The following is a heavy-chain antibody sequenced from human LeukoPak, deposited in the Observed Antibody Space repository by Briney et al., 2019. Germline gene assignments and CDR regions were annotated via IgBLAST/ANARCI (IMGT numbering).Heavy chain of an antibody. CDR2: ISISGGST. V-gene: IGHV3-23*01. D-gene: IGHD3-10*01. CDR1: GFTFSSYA. CDR3: AKQRSGSFDY. Sequence: GGSLRLSCAASGFTFSSYAMTWVRQAPGKGLEWVSSISISGGSTYYADSVKGRFTISRDNSMHTLYLQMNSLRAEDTAVYYCAKQRSGSFDYWGQGTLVTVSP. J-gene: IGHJ4*02.